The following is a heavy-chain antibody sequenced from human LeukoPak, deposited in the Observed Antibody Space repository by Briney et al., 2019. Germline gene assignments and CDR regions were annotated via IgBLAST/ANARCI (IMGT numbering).Heavy chain of an antibody. CDR1: GGTFSSYA. Sequence: GASVKVSCKASGGTFSSYAISWVRQAPGQGLEWMGGIIPIFGTANYAQKVQGRVTITADESTSTAYMELSSLRSEDTAVYYCARAPYYYGSGSYYDFDYWGQGTLVTVSS. CDR3: ARAPYYYGSGSYYDFDY. CDR2: IIPIFGTA. V-gene: IGHV1-69*13. J-gene: IGHJ4*02. D-gene: IGHD3-10*01.